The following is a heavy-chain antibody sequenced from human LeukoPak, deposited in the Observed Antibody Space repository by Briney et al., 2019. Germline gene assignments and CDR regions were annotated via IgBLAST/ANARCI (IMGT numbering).Heavy chain of an antibody. CDR3: ARDRTEAIPYYDFWSGYPNWFDP. Sequence: YPGGSLRLSCAASGFTFSSYSMNWVRQAPGKGLEWVSYISSSSSTIYYADSVKGRFTISRDNAKNSLYLQMNSLRAEDTAVYYCARDRTEAIPYYDFWSGYPNWFDPWGQGTLVTVSS. V-gene: IGHV3-48*01. D-gene: IGHD3-3*01. CDR2: ISSSSSTI. J-gene: IGHJ5*02. CDR1: GFTFSSYS.